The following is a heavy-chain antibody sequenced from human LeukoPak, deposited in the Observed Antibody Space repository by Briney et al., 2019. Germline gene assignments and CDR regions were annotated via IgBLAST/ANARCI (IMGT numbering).Heavy chain of an antibody. CDR1: DGSISTSDYY. V-gene: IGHV4-39*07. D-gene: IGHD2-15*01. J-gene: IGHJ5*02. CDR2: IYYSGST. Sequence: SETLSLTRTVSDGSISTSDYYWGWIRQPPGKGLEWIGSIYYSGSTNYNPSLKSRVTISVDTSKNQFSLKLSSVTAADTAVYYCARGTIVVVAARSYGGWFDPWGQGTLVTVSS. CDR3: ARGTIVVVAARSYGGWFDP.